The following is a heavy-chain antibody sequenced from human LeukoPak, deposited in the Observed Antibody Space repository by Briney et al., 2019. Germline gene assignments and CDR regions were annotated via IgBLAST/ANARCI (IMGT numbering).Heavy chain of an antibody. J-gene: IGHJ4*02. D-gene: IGHD4-17*01. CDR1: GFTFSSYG. CDR2: IWYDGSNK. CDR3: ARADYGDYLAHFDY. Sequence: HPGGSLRLSCAASGFTFSSYGMHWVRQAPGKGLEWVAVIWYDGSNKYYADSVKGRFTISRDNSKNTLYLQMNSLRAEDTAVYYCARADYGDYLAHFDYWGQGTLVTVSS. V-gene: IGHV3-33*01.